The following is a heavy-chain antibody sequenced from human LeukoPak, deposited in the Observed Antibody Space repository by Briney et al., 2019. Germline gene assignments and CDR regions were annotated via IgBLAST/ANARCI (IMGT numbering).Heavy chain of an antibody. CDR3: ARGLYYYDSSGYYHWFDP. Sequence: SQTLSLTCTVSGVSISSGDYYWSWIRQPPGKGLEWIGYIYYSGSTYYNPSLKSRVTISVDTSKNQFSLKLSSVTAADTAVYYCARGLYYYDSSGYYHWFDPWGQGTLVTVSS. V-gene: IGHV4-30-4*01. J-gene: IGHJ5*02. CDR1: GVSISSGDYY. CDR2: IYYSGST. D-gene: IGHD3-22*01.